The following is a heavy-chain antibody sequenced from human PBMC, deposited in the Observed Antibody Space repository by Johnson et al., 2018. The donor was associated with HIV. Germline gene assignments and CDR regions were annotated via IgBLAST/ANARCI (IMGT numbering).Heavy chain of an antibody. Sequence: VQLVESGGGLVQPGGSLRLSCAASGFTFSSYWMSWVRQAPGKGLEWVANIKQDGSEKYYVDSVKGRFTISRDNAKNSLYLQMNSLRAEDTALYYCARDLGAAAGTPHDAVDIGGQGTMVTVSS. CDR1: GFTFSSYW. J-gene: IGHJ3*02. CDR2: IKQDGSEK. V-gene: IGHV3-7*05. CDR3: ARDLGAAAGTPHDAVDI. D-gene: IGHD6-13*01.